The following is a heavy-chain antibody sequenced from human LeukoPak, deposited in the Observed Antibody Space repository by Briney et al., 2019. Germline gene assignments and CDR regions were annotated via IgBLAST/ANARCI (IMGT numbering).Heavy chain of an antibody. CDR2: ISGSGGST. Sequence: GGSLRLSCVPSGFSFSNYAMSWVRQAPGKGLEWVSAISGSGGSTYYADSVKGRFTISRDNSKNTLYLQMNSLRAEDTAVYYCAKRLQLGGFDPWGQGTLVTVSS. CDR3: AKRLQLGGFDP. CDR1: GFSFSNYA. J-gene: IGHJ5*02. D-gene: IGHD2-21*02. V-gene: IGHV3-23*01.